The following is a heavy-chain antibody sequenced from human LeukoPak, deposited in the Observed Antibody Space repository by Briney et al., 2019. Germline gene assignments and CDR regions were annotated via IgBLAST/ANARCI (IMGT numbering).Heavy chain of an antibody. CDR1: GGSISSYY. J-gene: IGHJ4*02. V-gene: IGHV4-59*01. CDR2: IYYSGST. Sequence: SETLSLTCTVSGGSISSYYWSWIRQPPGKGLEWIGYIYYSGSTDYNPSLKSRVTISVDTSKNQFSLKLSSVTAADTAVYYCARIEDYGGNSVNYWGQGTLVTVSS. D-gene: IGHD4-23*01. CDR3: ARIEDYGGNSVNY.